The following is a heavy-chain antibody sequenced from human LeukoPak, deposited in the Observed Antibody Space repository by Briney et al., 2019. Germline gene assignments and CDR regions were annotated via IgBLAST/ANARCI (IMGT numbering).Heavy chain of an antibody. Sequence: PSETLSLTCTVSGGSISSYYWSWIRQPPGKGLEWIGHIYYTGSTNYNPSLKSRVTISLDTSKNQFSLKLTSVTAADTAVYYCARTGRACTWQNWFDPWGQGTLVTVSS. D-gene: IGHD2-8*02. V-gene: IGHV4-59*01. CDR2: IYYTGST. CDR1: GGSISSYY. J-gene: IGHJ5*02. CDR3: ARTGRACTWQNWFDP.